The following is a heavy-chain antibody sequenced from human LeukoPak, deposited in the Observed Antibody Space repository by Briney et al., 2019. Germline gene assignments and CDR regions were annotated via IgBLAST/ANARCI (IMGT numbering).Heavy chain of an antibody. D-gene: IGHD1-14*01. V-gene: IGHV3-15*01. Sequence: GGSLRLSCAASGFTFSNAWMSWVRQAPGKGLEWVGRIKSKTDGGTTDYAAPVKGRFTISRDDSKNTLYLQMNSMKSEDTAVYYCTTELDVRPNHYWGQGTLVTVSS. CDR1: GFTFSNAW. CDR3: TTELDVRPNHY. CDR2: IKSKTDGGTT. J-gene: IGHJ4*02.